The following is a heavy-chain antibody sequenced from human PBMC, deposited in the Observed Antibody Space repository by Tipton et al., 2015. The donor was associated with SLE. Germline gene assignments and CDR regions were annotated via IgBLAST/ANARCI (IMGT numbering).Heavy chain of an antibody. V-gene: IGHV3-9*01. D-gene: IGHD3-3*01. CDR2: ISWNSGNI. CDR3: AKLGLGVVIDY. Sequence: SLRLSCAASGFTFDDYAMHWVRQAPGKGLEWVSGISWNSGNIDYADSVKGRFTISRDNAKNSLYLQMNSLRVEDTALYYCAKLGLGVVIDYWGQGTLVTVSS. CDR1: GFTFDDYA. J-gene: IGHJ4*02.